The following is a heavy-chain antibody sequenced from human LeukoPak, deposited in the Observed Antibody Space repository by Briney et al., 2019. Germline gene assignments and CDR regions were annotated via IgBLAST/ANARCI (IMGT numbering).Heavy chain of an antibody. V-gene: IGHV3-73*01. Sequence: PGGSLRLSCAASGFTFSGSAMHWVRQASGKGLEWVGRIRSKANSYATAYAASVKGRFTISRDDSKNTAYLQMNSLKTEDTAVYYCTSYYDSNGYSYDAFDIWGQGTMVTVSS. CDR2: IRSKANSYAT. CDR3: TSYYDSNGYSYDAFDI. CDR1: GFTFSGSA. J-gene: IGHJ3*02. D-gene: IGHD3-22*01.